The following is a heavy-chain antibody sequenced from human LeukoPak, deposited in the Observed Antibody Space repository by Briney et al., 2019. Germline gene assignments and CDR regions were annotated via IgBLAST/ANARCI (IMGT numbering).Heavy chain of an antibody. CDR3: AKDIHPGLDSGASCCFDY. D-gene: IGHD3-22*01. Sequence: ASVKVSCKTSGYTFSRHGITWVRQAPGRGLEWMGWVSGYNGNTNYAQNVQGRVTMTTDTSTNTAYMELRSLRSDDTAVYYCAKDIHPGLDSGASCCFDYWGQGTPVTVSS. CDR1: GYTFSRHG. J-gene: IGHJ4*02. V-gene: IGHV1-18*01. CDR2: VSGYNGNT.